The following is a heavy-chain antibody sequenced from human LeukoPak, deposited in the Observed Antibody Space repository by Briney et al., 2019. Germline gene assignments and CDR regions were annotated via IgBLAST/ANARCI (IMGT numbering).Heavy chain of an antibody. J-gene: IGHJ4*02. CDR1: GYTFSGYY. D-gene: IGHD3-3*01. CDR2: INPNSGDT. CDR3: AKENYDFLIGYCQTNFDY. V-gene: IGHV1-2*06. Sequence: ASVKVSCKASGYTFSGYYMHWVRQAPGQGLEWMGRINPNSGDTNYAQKFQGRVTMTRDTSISTAYMELSRLRSDDTAVYYCAKENYDFLIGYCQTNFDYWGQGTLVTVSS.